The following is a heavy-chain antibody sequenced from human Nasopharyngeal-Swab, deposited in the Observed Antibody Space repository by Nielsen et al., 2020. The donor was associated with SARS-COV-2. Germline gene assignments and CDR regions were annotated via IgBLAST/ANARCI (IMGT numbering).Heavy chain of an antibody. CDR3: ARDAAGRYYYGSGSYYNDY. V-gene: IGHV3-48*02. CDR2: ISSSSSTI. D-gene: IGHD3-10*01. CDR1: GFTFSSYS. J-gene: IGHJ4*02. Sequence: GESLKISCAASGFTFSSYSMNWVRQAPGKGLECVSYISSSSSTIYYADSVKGRFTISRDNAKNSLYLQMDSLRDEDTAVYYCARDAAGRYYYGSGSYYNDYWGQGTLVTVSS.